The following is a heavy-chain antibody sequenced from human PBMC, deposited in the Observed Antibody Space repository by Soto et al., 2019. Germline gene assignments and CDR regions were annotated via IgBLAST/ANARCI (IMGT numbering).Heavy chain of an antibody. V-gene: IGHV3-49*03. Sequence: GGSLRLSCTASGFTFGDYAMSWFRQAPGKGLEWVGFIRSKAYGGTTEYAASVKGRFTISRDDSKSIAYLQMNSLKTEDTAVYYCTRVFRWDTKLSRFDYWGQGTLVTVSS. J-gene: IGHJ4*02. CDR2: IRSKAYGGTT. CDR1: GFTFGDYA. D-gene: IGHD1-26*01. CDR3: TRVFRWDTKLSRFDY.